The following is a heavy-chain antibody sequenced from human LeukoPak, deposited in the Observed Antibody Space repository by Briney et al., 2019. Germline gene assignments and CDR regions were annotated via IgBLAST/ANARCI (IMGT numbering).Heavy chain of an antibody. J-gene: IGHJ4*02. CDR1: GFTFSSYP. Sequence: GGSLRLSCAASGFTFSSYPMSWVRQAPGKGLEWVSAITSSGDTVYYAESVKGRFTISRDNSKNTLYLQMNTLRAEDRAVYYCAKENPVGGTNYFDYWGQGTLVTVSS. CDR3: AKENPVGGTNYFDY. CDR2: ITSSGDTV. D-gene: IGHD1-26*01. V-gene: IGHV3-23*01.